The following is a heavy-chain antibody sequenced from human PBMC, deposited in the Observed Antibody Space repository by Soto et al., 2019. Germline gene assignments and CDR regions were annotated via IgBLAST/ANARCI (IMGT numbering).Heavy chain of an antibody. CDR2: ISASNSYA. J-gene: IGHJ3*01. CDR3: ARNGTGNAWGTFDS. CDR1: GYTFINHG. Sequence: QVQLVQSGGEVKKPGASVKVSCKASGYTFINHGISWVRQAPGLGLAWMGWISASNSYAQYAQKFQGRVTMTTDTSTSTAYMELKTLSSDDTAVYYCARNGTGNAWGTFDSWGQSTMVSVSS. V-gene: IGHV1-18*01. D-gene: IGHD3-16*01.